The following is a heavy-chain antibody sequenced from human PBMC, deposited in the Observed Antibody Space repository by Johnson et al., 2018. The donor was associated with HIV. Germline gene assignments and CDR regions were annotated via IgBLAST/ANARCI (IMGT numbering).Heavy chain of an antibody. V-gene: IGHV3-15*01. CDR2: IKSKTDGGTT. CDR3: ARDSDQYSSGWYEQLDAFDI. CDR1: GFTFSNAW. Sequence: VQLVESGGGLVQPGGSLRLSCAASGFTFSNAWMSWVRQAPGKGLAWVGRIKSKTDGGTTDYAAPVKGRFTISRDDSKNTLYLQMNSLRGEDTAVYYCARDSDQYSSGWYEQLDAFDIWGQGTMVTVSS. D-gene: IGHD6-19*01. J-gene: IGHJ3*02.